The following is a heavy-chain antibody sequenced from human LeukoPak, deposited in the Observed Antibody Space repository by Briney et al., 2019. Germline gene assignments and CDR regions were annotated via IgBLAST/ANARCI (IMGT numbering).Heavy chain of an antibody. CDR1: GYSFTSYC. V-gene: IGHV5-51*01. CDR3: ARPGVGATNAFDI. Sequence: GESLKISCKGSGYSFTSYCIGWVCQMPGKGLEWMGIIYPGDSDTRNSPSFQGQVTISADKSISTAYLQWSSLKASDTAMYYCARPGVGATNAFDIWGQGTMVTVSS. J-gene: IGHJ3*02. D-gene: IGHD1-26*01. CDR2: IYPGDSDT.